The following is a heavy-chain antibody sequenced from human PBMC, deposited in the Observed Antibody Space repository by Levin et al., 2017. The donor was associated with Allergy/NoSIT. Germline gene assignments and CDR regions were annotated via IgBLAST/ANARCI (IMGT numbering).Heavy chain of an antibody. CDR3: TTYSHDSNNIYYVEY. V-gene: IGHV3-15*04. D-gene: IGHD4-11*01. J-gene: IGHJ4*02. CDR2: IESKTDGGTI. CDR1: EFTVNNAW. Sequence: GESLKISCAASEFTVNNAWMSWVRQAPGKGLEWVGRIESKTDGGTIDYAAPVKGRFTISRDDSKTTLYLQMNSLKTEDTAVYYCTTYSHDSNNIYYVEYWGQGTLVTVSS.